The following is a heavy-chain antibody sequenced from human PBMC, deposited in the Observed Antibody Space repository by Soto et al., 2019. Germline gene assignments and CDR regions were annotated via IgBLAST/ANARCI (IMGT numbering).Heavy chain of an antibody. J-gene: IGHJ4*02. CDR1: GGSISSYR. Sequence: PSEPLSLTCTVSGGSISSYRWIWIRQPAGKGLEWIGRLNTYGNTHYNPSLKSRVTVSVDTSRNQFFLTLRSVTAEDTAVYYCARALPGLQLLYYWGQGTLVTAPQ. D-gene: IGHD5-12*01. V-gene: IGHV4-4*07. CDR2: LNTYGNT. CDR3: ARALPGLQLLYY.